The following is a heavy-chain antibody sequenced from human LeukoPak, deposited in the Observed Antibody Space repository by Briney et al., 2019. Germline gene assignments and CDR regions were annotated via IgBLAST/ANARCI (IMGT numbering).Heavy chain of an antibody. V-gene: IGHV3-48*01. CDR2: ISSSSSTI. J-gene: IGHJ4*02. CDR1: GFTFSSYS. CDR3: ARDSGSYSYYFDY. D-gene: IGHD1-26*01. Sequence: PGGSLRLSCAASGFTFSSYSMNWVRQAPGKGLEWVSYISSSSSTIYYADSVKGRFTIYRDNAKNSLYLQMNSLRAEDTAVYYCARDSGSYSYYFDYWGQGTLVTVSS.